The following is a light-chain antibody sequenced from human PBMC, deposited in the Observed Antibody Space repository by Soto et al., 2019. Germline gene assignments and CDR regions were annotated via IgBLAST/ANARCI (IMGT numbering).Light chain of an antibody. CDR2: DAS. V-gene: IGKV1-5*01. CDR1: QSIATY. J-gene: IGKJ1*01. CDR3: KQYHSYWK. Sequence: DIQITHSPSSLSASVVDRVTITFLASQSIATYLNWYQQKSGNAPNLLIYDASSLESGVPQRFSGSGSGREFTPTISSLQTDDFSTYYCKQYHSYWKFGQGTKVDIK.